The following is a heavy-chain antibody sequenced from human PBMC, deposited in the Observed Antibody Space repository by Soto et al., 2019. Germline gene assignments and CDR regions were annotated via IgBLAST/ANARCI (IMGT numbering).Heavy chain of an antibody. CDR1: GGSISSSSYY. Sequence: SETLSLTCTVSGGSISSSSYYWGWIRQPPGKGLEWIGSIYYSGSTYYNPSLKSRVTISVDTSKNQFSLKLSSVTAADTAVYYCARLRWQLVINWSDPWGQGTLVTVSS. J-gene: IGHJ5*02. V-gene: IGHV4-39*01. CDR2: IYYSGST. CDR3: ARLRWQLVINWSDP. D-gene: IGHD6-13*01.